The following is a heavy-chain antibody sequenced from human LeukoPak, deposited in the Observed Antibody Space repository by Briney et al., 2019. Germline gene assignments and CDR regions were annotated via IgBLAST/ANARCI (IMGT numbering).Heavy chain of an antibody. Sequence: ASVKVSCKASGGTFSSYAISWVRQAPGQALEWLGGIIPIFGTANYAQKFQGRVTITADESTSTAYMELSSLRSEDTAVYYCARDGPYYDFWSGYYSSSPYYFDYWGQGTLVTVSS. J-gene: IGHJ4*02. CDR3: ARDGPYYDFWSGYYSSSPYYFDY. CDR1: GGTFSSYA. CDR2: IIPIFGTA. D-gene: IGHD3-3*01. V-gene: IGHV1-69*13.